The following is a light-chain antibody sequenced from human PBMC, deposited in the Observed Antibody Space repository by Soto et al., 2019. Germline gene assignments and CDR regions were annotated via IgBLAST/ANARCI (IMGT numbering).Light chain of an antibody. CDR3: TSFTSRSTWV. CDR1: SSDVGGNNY. V-gene: IGLV2-14*03. CDR2: EVS. Sequence: QSVLTQPASVSGSPGQSITISCTGTSSDVGGNNYVSWFQQHPGKAHKLKIYEVSNRPSGVSNRSAGSKSGYTASLTISELQAEDEADYYCTSFTSRSTWVFGGGTKLTVL. J-gene: IGLJ3*02.